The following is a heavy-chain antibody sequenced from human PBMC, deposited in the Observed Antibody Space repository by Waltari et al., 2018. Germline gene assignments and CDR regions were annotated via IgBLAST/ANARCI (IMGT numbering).Heavy chain of an antibody. CDR1: GFSFTGYW. D-gene: IGHD3-22*01. Sequence: EGQLVESGGGFVQPGGSLRLSCGASGFSFTGYWMSWVGQAPGKGLEWVANIKQDGSEKNYVDSVKGRFTVSRDNAKKSLFLEMNSLRGEDTAVYYCARATYYYDNSGRGAFDIWGQGTRVTVSS. CDR2: IKQDGSEK. J-gene: IGHJ3*02. CDR3: ARATYYYDNSGRGAFDI. V-gene: IGHV3-7*01.